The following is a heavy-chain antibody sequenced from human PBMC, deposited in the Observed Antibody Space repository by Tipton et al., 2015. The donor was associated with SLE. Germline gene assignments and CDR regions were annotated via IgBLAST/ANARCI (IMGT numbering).Heavy chain of an antibody. D-gene: IGHD2-2*03. CDR3: ASGRVDIVVVPAAFDY. CDR1: GASISSHY. J-gene: IGHJ4*02. CDR2: ISYSGST. Sequence: TLSLTCTVSGASISSHYWSWIRQPPGKGLEWIAYISYSGSTYYNPSLKSRVTISVNTSKNQFSLKLSSVTAADTAVYYCASGRVDIVVVPAAFDYWGQGTLVTVSS. V-gene: IGHV4-59*08.